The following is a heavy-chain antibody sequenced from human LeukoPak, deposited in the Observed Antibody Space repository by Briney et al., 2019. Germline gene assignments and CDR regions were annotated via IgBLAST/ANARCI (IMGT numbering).Heavy chain of an antibody. Sequence: GGSLRLSCAASGFTFRIYAMNWVRQAPGKGLEWVSVISGSGGNTYYADPEKGRFTISRDISKNTLYLKMNILRAGHRAVFHFAKVGQTWSIWDYFDYWGQGTLVTVSS. CDR1: GFTFRIYA. D-gene: IGHD3-16*01. CDR2: ISGSGGNT. J-gene: IGHJ4*02. CDR3: AKVGQTWSIWDYFDY. V-gene: IGHV3-23*01.